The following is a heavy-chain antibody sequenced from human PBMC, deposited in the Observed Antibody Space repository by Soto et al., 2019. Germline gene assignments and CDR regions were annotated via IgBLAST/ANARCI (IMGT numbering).Heavy chain of an antibody. V-gene: IGHV4-39*01. CDR1: GGSISNYY. CDR3: RRSSRYSTDV. J-gene: IGHJ6*02. Sequence: SETLSLTCTVSGGSISNYYWGWIRQPPGKGLEWIGSIYSTGNTYYNPSLNSQVTISVDTSKNQFSLNVISVTAADTAVYYCRRSSRYSTDVWGQGTTVTSP. CDR2: IYSTGNT. D-gene: IGHD6-13*01.